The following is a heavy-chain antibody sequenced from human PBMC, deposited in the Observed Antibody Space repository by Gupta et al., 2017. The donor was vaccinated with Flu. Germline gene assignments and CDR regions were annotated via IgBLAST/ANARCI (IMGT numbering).Heavy chain of an antibody. CDR2: VYASGTT. CDR3: ARDRGGTYHFDY. V-gene: IGHV4-4*07. Sequence: WIRQAAGKGLEWIGRVYASGTTNYNPSLKSRLTMSVDTSKNQLSLKLTSVTAADTAVYFCARDRGGTYHFDYWGQGALVTV. D-gene: IGHD3-3*01. J-gene: IGHJ4*02.